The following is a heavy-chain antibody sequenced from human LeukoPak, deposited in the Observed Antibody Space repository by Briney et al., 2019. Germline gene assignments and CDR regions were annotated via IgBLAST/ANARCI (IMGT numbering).Heavy chain of an antibody. CDR1: GGSISNTNW. CDR3: ARIYCNSTRCFDY. CDR2: IHYSGST. V-gene: IGHV4-59*01. J-gene: IGHJ4*02. D-gene: IGHD2-2*01. Sequence: PSGTLSLTCGVCGGSISNTNWWSWIRQPPGKGLEWIGYIHYSGSTNYNPSLTSRVTISVDTSKSQFSLKMSSVTAADTAVYYCARIYCNSTRCFDYWGQGTLVTVSS.